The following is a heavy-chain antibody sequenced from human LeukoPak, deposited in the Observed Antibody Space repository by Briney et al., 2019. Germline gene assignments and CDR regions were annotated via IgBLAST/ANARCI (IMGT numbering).Heavy chain of an antibody. Sequence: ASVTVSCKVSGYTLTELSMHWVRQAPGKGLEWMGGFDPEDGETIYAQKFQGRVTMTEDTSTDTAYMELSSLRSEDTAVYYCATESREVAGRSLSRDDTIFGVESIYYYYYYMDVWGKGTTVTVSS. CDR3: ATESREVAGRSLSRDDTIFGVESIYYYYYYMDV. CDR2: FDPEDGET. CDR1: GYTLTELS. V-gene: IGHV1-24*01. D-gene: IGHD3-3*01. J-gene: IGHJ6*03.